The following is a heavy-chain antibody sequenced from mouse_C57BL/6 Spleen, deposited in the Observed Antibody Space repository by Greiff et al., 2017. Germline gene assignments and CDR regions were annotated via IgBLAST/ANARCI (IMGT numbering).Heavy chain of an antibody. Sequence: EVQLVESGGGLVKPGGSLKLSCAASGFTFSDYGMHWVRQAPEKGLEWVAYISSGSSTIYYADTVKGRFTISRDNAKNTLFLQMTSLRSVDTAMYYCARPGGGSREYFDVWGTGTTVTVSS. CDR1: GFTFSDYG. D-gene: IGHD1-1*01. CDR2: ISSGSSTI. CDR3: ARPGGGSREYFDV. J-gene: IGHJ1*03. V-gene: IGHV5-17*01.